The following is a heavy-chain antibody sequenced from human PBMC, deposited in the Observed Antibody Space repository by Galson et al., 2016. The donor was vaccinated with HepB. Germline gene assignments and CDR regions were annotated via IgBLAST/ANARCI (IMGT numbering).Heavy chain of an antibody. V-gene: IGHV3-23*01. CDR3: AKTAGDWYCTTTRCYNYGMDV. Sequence: SLRLSCAASGFTFSSYTMSWVRQSPGGGLEWVSAVSGSGDGTYYAESVEGRLTISRDNSKNTVFLQMNSLRAEDTAVYYCAKTAGDWYCTTTRCYNYGMDVWGQGTTVTVSS. CDR1: GFTFSSYT. J-gene: IGHJ6*02. D-gene: IGHD2-2*02. CDR2: VSGSGDGT.